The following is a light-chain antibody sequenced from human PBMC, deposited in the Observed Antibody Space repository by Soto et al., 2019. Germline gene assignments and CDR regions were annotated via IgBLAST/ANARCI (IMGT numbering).Light chain of an antibody. V-gene: IGKV4-1*01. CDR1: QSVLYSSNNKNY. CDR2: LAS. CDR3: QQYYSTPPA. J-gene: IGKJ3*01. Sequence: DIVMTQSPDSLAVSLGERATINCKSSQSVLYSSNNKNYLAWYQQKPGQPPKLLMYLASTRESGVPDRFSGSGSGTDFTLTISGLQAEDVAVYYCQQYYSTPPAFGPGTKVDIK.